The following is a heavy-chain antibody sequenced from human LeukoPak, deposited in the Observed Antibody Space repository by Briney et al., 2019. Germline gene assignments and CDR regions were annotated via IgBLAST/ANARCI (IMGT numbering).Heavy chain of an antibody. CDR2: ISSSCSTI. D-gene: IGHD2-2*01. J-gene: IGHJ6*02. V-gene: IGHV3-11*01. CDR1: GFTFSDYY. CDR3: ARDTSYYCSSTSCYFGAYYYYGMDV. Sequence: GSLRLSCAASGFTFSDYYMSWIRQAPGKGLEWVSYISSSCSTIYYADSVKGRFTISRDNAKNSLYLQMNSLRAEDTAVYYCARDTSYYCSSTSCYFGAYYYYGMDVWGQGTTVTVSS.